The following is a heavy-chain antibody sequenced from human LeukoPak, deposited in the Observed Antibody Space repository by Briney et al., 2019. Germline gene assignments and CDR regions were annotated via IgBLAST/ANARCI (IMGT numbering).Heavy chain of an antibody. CDR3: ARETPGLYSYHY. D-gene: IGHD5-18*01. CDR2: ISGSSTFI. CDR1: GFTFSSYS. V-gene: IGHV3-21*01. Sequence: GGSLRLSCAASGFTFSSYSMNWVRQAPGKGLEWVSSISGSSTFIFYADSVKGRFTISRDNDKNSLYLQMNSLRAEDTAVYYCARETPGLYSYHYWGQGTLVTVSS. J-gene: IGHJ4*02.